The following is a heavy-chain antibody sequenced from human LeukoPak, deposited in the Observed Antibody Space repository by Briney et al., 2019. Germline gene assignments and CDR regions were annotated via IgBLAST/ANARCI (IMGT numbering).Heavy chain of an antibody. J-gene: IGHJ3*02. Sequence: GGSLRLSCAASGFTFSSYGMHWVRQAPGKGLEWVAFIRYDGSNKYYADSVKGRFTISRDNSKNTLYLQMNSLRAEDTAVYYCAKDRVTIFGVVIIKALHDAFDIWGQGTMVTVSS. CDR3: AKDRVTIFGVVIIKALHDAFDI. D-gene: IGHD3-3*01. V-gene: IGHV3-30*02. CDR1: GFTFSSYG. CDR2: IRYDGSNK.